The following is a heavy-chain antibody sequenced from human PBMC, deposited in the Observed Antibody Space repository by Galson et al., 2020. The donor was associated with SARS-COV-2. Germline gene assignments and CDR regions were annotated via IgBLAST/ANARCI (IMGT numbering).Heavy chain of an antibody. V-gene: IGHV3-21*01. D-gene: IGHD2-15*01. J-gene: IGHJ6*02. CDR1: GFPFSSYS. Sequence: GGSLRLSCAASGFPFSSYSMNWVRQVPGKGLEWVSSISAGSSYIYYADSVKGRFTISRDNAKNSLYLQMNSLRAEDTAVYYCARVGGMATTPANYYYYGLDVWGQGTTVTVSS. CDR2: ISAGSSYI. CDR3: ARVGGMATTPANYYYYGLDV.